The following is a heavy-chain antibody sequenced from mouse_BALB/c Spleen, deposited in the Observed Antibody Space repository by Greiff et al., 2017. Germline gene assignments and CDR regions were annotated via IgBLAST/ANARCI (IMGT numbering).Heavy chain of an antibody. J-gene: IGHJ3*01. CDR3: SHYYGDY. D-gene: IGHD1-2*01. V-gene: IGHV14-4*02. CDR1: GFNIKDYY. CDR2: IDPENGDT. Sequence: VQLQQSGAELVRSGASVKLSCTASGFNIKDYYMHWVKQRPEQGLEWIGWIDPENGDTEYAPKFQGKATMTADTSSNTAYLQLSSLTSEDTAVYYCSHYYGDYWGQGTLVTVSA.